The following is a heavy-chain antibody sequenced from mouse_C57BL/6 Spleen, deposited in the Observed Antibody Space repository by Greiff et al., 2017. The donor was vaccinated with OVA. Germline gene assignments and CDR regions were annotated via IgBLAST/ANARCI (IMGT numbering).Heavy chain of an antibody. D-gene: IGHD1-1*01. V-gene: IGHV1-50*01. J-gene: IGHJ2*01. CDR3: AYYYGSSAHYFDY. Sequence: QVQLQQPGAELVKPGASVKLSCKASGYTFTSYWMQWVKQRPGQGLEWIGEIDPSDSYTNYNQKFKGKATLTVDTSSSTAYMQLSSLTSEDSAVYYCAYYYGSSAHYFDYWGQGTTLTVSS. CDR1: GYTFTSYW. CDR2: IDPSDSYT.